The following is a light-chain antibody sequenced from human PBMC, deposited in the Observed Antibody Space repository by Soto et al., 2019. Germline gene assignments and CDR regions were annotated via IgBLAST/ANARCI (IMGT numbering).Light chain of an antibody. CDR2: RNN. Sequence: QSVLTQPPSASGTPGQRVTISCSGSSSNIGSNYVYWYQQLPGTAPKLLIYRNNQRPSGVPDRFSGSKSGTSASLAISGLRSEDEADYYCGTWHSNSKTWVFGGGTKVTVL. V-gene: IGLV1-47*01. CDR1: SSNIGSNY. J-gene: IGLJ3*02. CDR3: GTWHSNSKTWV.